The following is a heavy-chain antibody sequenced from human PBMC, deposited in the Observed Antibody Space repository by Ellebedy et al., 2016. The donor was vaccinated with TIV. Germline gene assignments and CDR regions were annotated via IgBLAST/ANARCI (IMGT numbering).Heavy chain of an antibody. J-gene: IGHJ6*02. CDR1: GGSVSTNDHF. Sequence: MPSETLSLTCSVSGGSVSTNDHFWGWIRQPPGKGLEWLGNIYNGDTTYYNPSLRSRVTMSVDDSKNQVTLQVTSVTAADTAVYYCARQGALKRFDDQKGGYYHGMDVWGQGTTVTVSS. CDR3: ARQGALKRFDDQKGGYYHGMDV. CDR2: IYNGDTT. D-gene: IGHD2-21*01. V-gene: IGHV4-39*01.